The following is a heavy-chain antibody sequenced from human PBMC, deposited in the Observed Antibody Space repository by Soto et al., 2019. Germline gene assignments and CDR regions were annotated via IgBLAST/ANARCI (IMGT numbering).Heavy chain of an antibody. CDR1: GFSFDDND. CDR2: ISWNSATI. CDR3: VKSPWSRRGDLDL. D-gene: IGHD2-8*01. V-gene: IGHV3-9*01. J-gene: IGHJ2*01. Sequence: EVELVESGGGLAQPGGSLRLSCAGSGFSFDDNDMYWVRRVPGKGLEWVLGISWNSATIGYADSVKGRFTISRENAKNSLYLEMSPLRPEDTAIYYCVKSPWSRRGDLDLWGRGTLVTVSS.